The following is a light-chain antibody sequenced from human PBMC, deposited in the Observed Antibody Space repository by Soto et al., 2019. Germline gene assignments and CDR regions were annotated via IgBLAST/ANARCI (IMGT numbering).Light chain of an antibody. V-gene: IGLV2-14*01. CDR1: SRDVGGYYY. J-gene: IGLJ1*01. CDR2: QVS. Sequence: QSVLTQPASVSGSPGQSITLSCTGTSRDVGGYYYVSWYRHHPGKAPKLMIYQVSNRPSGVSNRFSGSKSGNTASLTISGLQADDEADYYCSSYTSSNTFYVFGTGTKLTVL. CDR3: SSYTSSNTFYV.